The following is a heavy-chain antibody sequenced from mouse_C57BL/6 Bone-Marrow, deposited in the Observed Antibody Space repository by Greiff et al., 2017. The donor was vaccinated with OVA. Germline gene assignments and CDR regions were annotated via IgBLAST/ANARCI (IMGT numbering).Heavy chain of an antibody. J-gene: IGHJ2*01. Sequence: QVQLQQPGAELVMPGASVKLSCKASGYTFTSYWMHWVKQRPGQGLEWIGEIDPSDSYTNYNQKFKGKSTLTVDKSSSTAYMQLSSLTSEDSAVYDCARDVGDYDGGGFDYWGQGTTLTVSS. V-gene: IGHV1-69*01. D-gene: IGHD2-4*01. CDR3: ARDVGDYDGGGFDY. CDR1: GYTFTSYW. CDR2: IDPSDSYT.